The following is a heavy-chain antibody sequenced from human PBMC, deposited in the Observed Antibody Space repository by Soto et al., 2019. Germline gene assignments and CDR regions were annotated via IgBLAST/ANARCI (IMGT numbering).Heavy chain of an antibody. CDR2: IYYSGST. CDR1: GGSISSSSYY. J-gene: IGHJ3*02. Sequence: SETLSLTCTVSGGSISSSSYYWGWTRQPPGKGLEWIGSIYYSGSTYYNPSLKSRVTISVDTSKNQFSLKLSSVTAADTAVYYCARFSDSSGYYYVGAFDIWGQGTMVTVSS. V-gene: IGHV4-39*01. D-gene: IGHD3-22*01. CDR3: ARFSDSSGYYYVGAFDI.